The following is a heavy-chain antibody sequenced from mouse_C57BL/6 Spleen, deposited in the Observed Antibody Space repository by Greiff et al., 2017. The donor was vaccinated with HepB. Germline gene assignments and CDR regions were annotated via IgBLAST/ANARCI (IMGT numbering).Heavy chain of an antibody. Sequence: EVKLMESEGGLVQPGSSMKLSCTASGFTFSDYYMAWVRQVPEKGLEWVASINYDGSSTYYLDSLKSRFIISRDNAKNILYLQMSSLKSEDTATYDCARGHIITVGYAMDYWGQGTSVTVSS. V-gene: IGHV5-16*01. D-gene: IGHD1-1*01. CDR3: ARGHIITVGYAMDY. CDR2: INYDGSST. J-gene: IGHJ4*01. CDR1: GFTFSDYY.